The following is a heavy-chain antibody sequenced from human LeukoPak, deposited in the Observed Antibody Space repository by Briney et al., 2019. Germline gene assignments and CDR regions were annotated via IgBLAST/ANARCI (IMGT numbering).Heavy chain of an antibody. V-gene: IGHV4-38-2*02. CDR1: GYSISSGYY. CDR2: IYHSGYT. D-gene: IGHD1-26*01. Sequence: SETLSLTCNVSGYSISSGYYWAWIRQAPGKGLEWIGSIYHSGYTHYNPSLKSRVTISVDTSKNQFSLKVTSVTAADTAMYYCTKREGPMSGSYDYFDPWGQGTLVTVS. CDR3: TKREGPMSGSYDYFDP. J-gene: IGHJ5*02.